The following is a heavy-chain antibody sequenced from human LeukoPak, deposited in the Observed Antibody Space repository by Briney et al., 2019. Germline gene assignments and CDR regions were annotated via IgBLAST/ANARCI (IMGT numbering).Heavy chain of an antibody. CDR1: GGSISSGGYY. CDR2: IYYSGST. J-gene: IGHJ4*02. CDR3: ARRHHYYDSSGYPYYFDY. Sequence: PSQTQSLTCTVSGGSISSGGYYWSWIRQHPGKGLEWIGYIYYSGSTYYNPSLKSRVTISVDTSKNQFSLKLSSVTAADTAVYYCARRHHYYDSSGYPYYFDYWGQGTLVTVSS. D-gene: IGHD3-22*01. V-gene: IGHV4-31*03.